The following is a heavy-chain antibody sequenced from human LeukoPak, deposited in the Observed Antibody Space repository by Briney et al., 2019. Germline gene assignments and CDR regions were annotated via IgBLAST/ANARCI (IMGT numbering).Heavy chain of an antibody. Sequence: SETLSLTCTVSGGSISSSSYYWGWIRQPPGKGLEWIGSIYYSGSTYYNPSLKSRVTISVDTSKNQFSLKLSSVTAADTAVYYCADGGAWNYMDVWGKGTTVTVSS. CDR1: GGSISSSSYY. J-gene: IGHJ6*03. V-gene: IGHV4-39*07. CDR3: ADGGAWNYMDV. D-gene: IGHD1-1*01. CDR2: IYYSGST.